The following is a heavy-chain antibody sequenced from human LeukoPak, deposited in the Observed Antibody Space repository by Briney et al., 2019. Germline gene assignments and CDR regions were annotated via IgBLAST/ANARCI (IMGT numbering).Heavy chain of an antibody. CDR1: GGSFSGYY. Sequence: SETLSLTCAVYGGSFSGYYWSWIRQPPGKGLEGIGEINHSGSTNYNPSLKSRVTISVDTSKNQFSLKLSSVTAADTAVYYCARESADSSGYYYLGYYYMDVWGKGTTVTVSS. D-gene: IGHD3-22*01. J-gene: IGHJ6*03. CDR2: INHSGST. V-gene: IGHV4-34*01. CDR3: ARESADSSGYYYLGYYYMDV.